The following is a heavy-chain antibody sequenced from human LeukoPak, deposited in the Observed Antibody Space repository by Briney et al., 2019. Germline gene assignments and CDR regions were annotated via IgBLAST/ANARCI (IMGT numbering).Heavy chain of an antibody. Sequence: ASEKVSCNTSGYTFTGYGISWVRQAPGQGLEYMGWINTYNGHTYYAQKLQGRVTVTTDTSTSTAYLELRSLRSDDTAVYYCARDGPRGYFQHWGQGTLITVSS. D-gene: IGHD1-14*01. CDR1: GYTFTGYG. V-gene: IGHV1-18*01. CDR3: ARDGPRGYFQH. J-gene: IGHJ1*01. CDR2: INTYNGHT.